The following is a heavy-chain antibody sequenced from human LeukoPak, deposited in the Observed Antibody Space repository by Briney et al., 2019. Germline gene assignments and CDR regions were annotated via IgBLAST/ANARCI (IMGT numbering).Heavy chain of an antibody. V-gene: IGHV3-7*01. CDR1: GFIFSSYW. D-gene: IGHD6-13*01. CDR2: MKEDGSEK. J-gene: IGHJ4*02. Sequence: PGGSLRLSCVASGFIFSSYWMSWVRQAPGKGLEWVAIMKEDGSEKYYVDSVKGRFTIPRDNAKSSLYLQMNSLRAEDTAVYYCARLRYSSTWLFDYWGQGTLVTVSS. CDR3: ARLRYSSTWLFDY.